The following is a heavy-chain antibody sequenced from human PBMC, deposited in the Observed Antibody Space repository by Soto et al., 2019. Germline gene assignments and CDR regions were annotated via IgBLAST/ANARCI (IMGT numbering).Heavy chain of an antibody. CDR1: GGSISSSSYY. D-gene: IGHD6-13*01. Sequence: QLQLQESGPGLVKPSETLSLTCTVSGGSISSSSYYWGWIRRPPGKGLELIGYIYYSGSANYNPSLMSRVTRPIDKYDNQLSLMVGIITAAATAVYYFTRQANRPYSRSSTEAWSDPWGKGTLVSV. J-gene: IGHJ5*01. CDR2: IYYSGSA. CDR3: TRQANRPYSRSSTEAWSDP. V-gene: IGHV4-61*05.